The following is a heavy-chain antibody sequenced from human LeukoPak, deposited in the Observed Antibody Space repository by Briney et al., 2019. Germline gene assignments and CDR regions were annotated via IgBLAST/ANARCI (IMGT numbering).Heavy chain of an antibody. CDR2: VTGDSGTT. CDR1: GFTFSNFA. Sequence: TGGSLRLSCVASGFTFSNFAMNWVRQAPGKGLEWVSVVTGDSGTTHYADSVKGRFTISRDNSKNTLYLQMNSLRAEDTAVYYCAKDPIVRDTRYFQHWGQGTLVTVSS. V-gene: IGHV3-23*01. CDR3: AKDPIVRDTRYFQH. D-gene: IGHD2/OR15-2a*01. J-gene: IGHJ1*01.